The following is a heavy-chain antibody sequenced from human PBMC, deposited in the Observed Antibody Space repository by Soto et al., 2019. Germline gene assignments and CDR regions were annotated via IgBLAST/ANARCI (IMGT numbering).Heavy chain of an antibody. V-gene: IGHV4-4*07. CDR1: GGSINDYY. Sequence: QVQLQESGPGLVKPSETLSLTCTVSGGSINDYYWSWIRQSAGKGLEWIGRIFASGSTNYNPSLKSRVTMSLDTSKNQFSLKLSSVTAADTAVYYCAIDGGRMIFKSMDVWGQGTTVTVSS. D-gene: IGHD3-16*01. CDR3: AIDGGRMIFKSMDV. CDR2: IFASGST. J-gene: IGHJ6*02.